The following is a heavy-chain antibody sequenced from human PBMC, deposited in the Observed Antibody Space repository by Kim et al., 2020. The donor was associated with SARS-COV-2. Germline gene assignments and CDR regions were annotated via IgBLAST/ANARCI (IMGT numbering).Heavy chain of an antibody. J-gene: IGHJ6*03. CDR3: ARERGTGGSASYYYMDV. CDR2: ISSRSGDSI. D-gene: IGHD2-8*02. Sequence: GESLKISCAASGFSLSDYYMVWIRQAPGKGLDYVSFISSRSGDSIYYADSARGRFTISRDTAKNSLYLQMSSLRVEDTAVYYCARERGTGGSASYYYMDV. CDR1: GFSLSDYY. V-gene: IGHV3-11*01.